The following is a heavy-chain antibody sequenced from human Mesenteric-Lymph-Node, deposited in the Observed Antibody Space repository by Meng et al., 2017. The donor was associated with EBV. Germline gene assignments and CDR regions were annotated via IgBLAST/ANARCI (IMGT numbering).Heavy chain of an antibody. V-gene: IGHV4-4*02. CDR1: GGSISGNNW. Sequence: QVQLQESGPGLVKPSGTLSLTCAVSGGSISGNNWWSWIRQPPGKGLEWIGEVFHIGSTNYNPSLKGRVTISLDKSKNQFSLKLTSVTAADTAVYFCARVSEISGTWLDCWGQGTLVTVSS. CDR3: ARVSEISGTWLDC. CDR2: VFHIGST. J-gene: IGHJ1*01. D-gene: IGHD1-7*01.